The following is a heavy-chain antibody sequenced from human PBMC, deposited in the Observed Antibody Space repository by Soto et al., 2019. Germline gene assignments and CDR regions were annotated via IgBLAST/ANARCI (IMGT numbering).Heavy chain of an antibody. CDR2: VFESENT. J-gene: IGHJ4*02. D-gene: IGHD3-16*01. CDR3: TRARISMIAYY. V-gene: IGHV4-61*01. Sequence: PSETLSPHLQCLWHIRHQLQLLLELDPAAPGKGLEWIGYVFESENTKYNPSLKGRASISVDTSKNQFSLTLTSVTAADTAVYYCTRARISMIAYYWGPGTLVTVSS. CDR1: HIRHQLQLL.